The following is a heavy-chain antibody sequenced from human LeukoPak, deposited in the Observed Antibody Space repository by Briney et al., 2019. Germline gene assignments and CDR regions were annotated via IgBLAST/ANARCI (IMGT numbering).Heavy chain of an antibody. CDR1: GGSISSGDYY. CDR3: AKLPPPPHAFDI. J-gene: IGHJ3*02. V-gene: IGHV4-30-4*08. CDR2: IYYSGST. D-gene: IGHD2-15*01. Sequence: PSETLSLTCTVSGGSISSGDYYWSWIRQPPGKGLEWIGYIYYSGSTYYNPSLKSRFTISVDTSKNQFSLKLSSVTAADTAVYYCAKLPPPPHAFDIWGQGTMVTVSS.